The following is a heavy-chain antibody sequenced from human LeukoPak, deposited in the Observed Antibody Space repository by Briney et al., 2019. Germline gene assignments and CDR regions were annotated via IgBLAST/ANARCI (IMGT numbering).Heavy chain of an antibody. J-gene: IGHJ4*02. CDR3: ARAVPAAMFSYYFDY. D-gene: IGHD2-2*01. V-gene: IGHV3-11*06. CDR2: ISSSSSYT. CDR1: GFTFSDYY. Sequence: GGSLRLSCAASGFTFSDYYMSWLRQAPGKGLEWVSYISSSSSYTNYADSVKGRFTISRDNAKNSLYLQMNSLRAEDTAVYYCARAVPAAMFSYYFDYWGQGTLVTVSS.